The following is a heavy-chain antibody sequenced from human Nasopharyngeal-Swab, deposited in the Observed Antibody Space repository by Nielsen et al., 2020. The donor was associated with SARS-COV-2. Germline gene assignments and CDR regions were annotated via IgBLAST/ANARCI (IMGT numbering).Heavy chain of an antibody. Sequence: GGSLRLSCAASGFTFSSYWMSWVRQAPGKGLEWVANIKQDGSEKYYVDSVKCRFTISRDNAKNSLYLQMNSLRAEDTAVYYCAREEYSSSWYTYYYYYYMDVWGKGTTVTVSS. CDR1: GFTFSSYW. J-gene: IGHJ6*03. CDR3: AREEYSSSWYTYYYYYYMDV. CDR2: IKQDGSEK. V-gene: IGHV3-7*05. D-gene: IGHD6-13*01.